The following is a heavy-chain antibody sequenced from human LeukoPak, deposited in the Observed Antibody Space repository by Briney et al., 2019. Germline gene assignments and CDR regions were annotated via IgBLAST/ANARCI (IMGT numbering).Heavy chain of an antibody. J-gene: IGHJ1*01. Sequence: GGSLRLSCAASGFTFSSYAMHWVRQAPGKGLEWVAVISYDGSNKYYADSAKGRFTISRDNSKNTLYLQMNSLRAEDTAVYYCARDGGGDWYFQHWGQGTLVTVSS. V-gene: IGHV3-30-3*01. CDR2: ISYDGSNK. D-gene: IGHD2-21*02. CDR1: GFTFSSYA. CDR3: ARDGGGDWYFQH.